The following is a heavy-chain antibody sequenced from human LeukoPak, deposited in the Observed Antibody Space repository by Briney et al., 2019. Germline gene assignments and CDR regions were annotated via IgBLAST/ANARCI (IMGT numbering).Heavy chain of an antibody. V-gene: IGHV1-2*02. CDR2: INPKSGGT. Sequence: GASVKVPCKAFGYSFTSYYIHWMRQAPGQGLECMGWINPKSGGTNYAQKFQGRVTMTRDTSISTAYMELSRLTSDDTAVYYCARDPSSSAYPPSWGQGTLVTVSS. CDR1: GYSFTSYY. D-gene: IGHD6-13*01. CDR3: ARDPSSSAYPPS. J-gene: IGHJ5*02.